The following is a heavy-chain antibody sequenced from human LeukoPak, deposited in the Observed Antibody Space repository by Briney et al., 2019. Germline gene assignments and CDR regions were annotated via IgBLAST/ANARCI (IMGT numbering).Heavy chain of an antibody. Sequence: SETLSLTCTVSGGSISGYYWSWIRQPSGKGLEWIGRIYTSGSTNYNPSLKSRVTMSVDTSKNQFSLRLNSVTAADTAVYYCARDFLLQSEGLFDYWGQGTLVTVSS. CDR2: IYTSGST. J-gene: IGHJ4*02. CDR1: GGSISGYY. D-gene: IGHD4-11*01. CDR3: ARDFLLQSEGLFDY. V-gene: IGHV4-4*07.